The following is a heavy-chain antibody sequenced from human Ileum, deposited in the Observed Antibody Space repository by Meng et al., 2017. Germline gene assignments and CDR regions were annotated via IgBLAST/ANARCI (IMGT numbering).Heavy chain of an antibody. CDR1: GFTFDDHA. CDR3: AKDPDELDS. V-gene: IGHV3-23*04. Sequence: QVVESGGGLVQPGRSLRLSCVASGFTFDDHAMHWVRQAPGKGLEWVSSISSSARNTYYADSVMGRFTISRDNSKNTVYLQMTSLRVEDTAVYYCAKDPDELDSWGQGTLVTVSS. CDR2: ISSSARNT. J-gene: IGHJ4*02.